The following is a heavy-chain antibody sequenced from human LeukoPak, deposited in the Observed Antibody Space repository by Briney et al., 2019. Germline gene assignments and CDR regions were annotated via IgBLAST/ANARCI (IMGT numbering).Heavy chain of an antibody. V-gene: IGHV3-48*03. Sequence: GGSLRLSCGPSGFXFSSYEMNWVRQPPGKGLEWVSYISRGGGIIYYAGSVKGRFTISRDNAKNSLYLQMNSLRAEDTAVYYCARTRLNWGHAFDIWGQGTMVTVSS. CDR1: GFXFSSYE. J-gene: IGHJ3*02. D-gene: IGHD7-27*01. CDR2: ISRGGGII. CDR3: ARTRLNWGHAFDI.